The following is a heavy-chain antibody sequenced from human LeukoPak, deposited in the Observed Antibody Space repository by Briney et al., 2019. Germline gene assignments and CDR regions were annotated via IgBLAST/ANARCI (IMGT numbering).Heavy chain of an antibody. Sequence: SETLSLTCTVSGGSINSSSYYWGWIRQPPGKGLEWIESIYYSGSTYYNPSLKSRVTISVDTSKNQFSLKLSSVTAADTAVYYCARLAAILKRSNWFDPWGQGTLVTVSS. CDR2: IYYSGST. V-gene: IGHV4-39*01. CDR1: GGSINSSSYY. CDR3: ARLAAILKRSNWFDP. J-gene: IGHJ5*02. D-gene: IGHD2-2*02.